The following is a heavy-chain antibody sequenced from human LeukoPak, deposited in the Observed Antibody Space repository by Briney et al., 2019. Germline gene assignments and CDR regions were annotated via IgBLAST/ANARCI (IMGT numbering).Heavy chain of an antibody. CDR2: IYYSGST. CDR3: ARAAAGLAARNGMDV. D-gene: IGHD6-13*01. J-gene: IGHJ6*02. CDR1: GGSISSYY. Sequence: SETLSLTCTVSGGSISSYYWSWIRQPPGKGLEWIGYIYYSGSTNYKPSLKSRVTISVDTSKNQFSLKLSSVTAADTAVYYCARAAAGLAARNGMDVWGQGTTVTVSS. V-gene: IGHV4-59*01.